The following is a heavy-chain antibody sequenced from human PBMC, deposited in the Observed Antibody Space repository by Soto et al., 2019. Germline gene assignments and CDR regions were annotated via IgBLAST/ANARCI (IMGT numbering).Heavy chain of an antibody. Sequence: QVQLLQSGAEVKKPGSSVKVSCKASGVTFSSYAISWVRQAPGQGLEWMGGIIPIFGTANYAQKFQGGVPITADESTSTAYMELSGLRYEDTAVDDCARHVPAASYCYGMDVWGHGDTVTDSS. CDR1: GVTFSSYA. J-gene: IGHJ6*02. CDR2: IIPIFGTA. D-gene: IGHD2-2*01. CDR3: ARHVPAASYCYGMDV. V-gene: IGHV1-69*12.